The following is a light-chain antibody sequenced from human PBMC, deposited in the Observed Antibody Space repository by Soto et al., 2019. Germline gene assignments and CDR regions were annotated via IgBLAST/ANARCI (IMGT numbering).Light chain of an antibody. J-gene: IGLJ3*02. Sequence: QSALTQPASVSGSPGQSITISCTGTSSDVGAYNYVSWYQLHPGKAPKLMIYDVSSRPSGVSDRFSGSKSGTSASLDISGLRSEDEADYYCAAWDDSLSGRVFGGGTKLTVL. V-gene: IGLV2-14*01. CDR1: SSDVGAYNY. CDR2: DVS. CDR3: AAWDDSLSGRV.